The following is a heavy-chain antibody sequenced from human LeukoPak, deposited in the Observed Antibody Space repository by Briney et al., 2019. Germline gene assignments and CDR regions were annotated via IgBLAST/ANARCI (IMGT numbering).Heavy chain of an antibody. CDR1: GFTFSSYS. CDR3: APSPIVATIRNFDY. Sequence: GGSVRLSCAASGFTFSSYSMNWVRQSPGKGLEWVSSISSSSSYIYYADSVKGRFTISRDNAKNSLYLQMNSLRAEDTAVYYCAPSPIVATIRNFDYWGQGTLVTVSS. J-gene: IGHJ4*02. CDR2: ISSSSSYI. V-gene: IGHV3-21*01. D-gene: IGHD5-12*01.